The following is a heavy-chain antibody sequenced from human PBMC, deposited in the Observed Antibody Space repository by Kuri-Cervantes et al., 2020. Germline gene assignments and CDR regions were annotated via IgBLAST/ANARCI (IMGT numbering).Heavy chain of an antibody. Sequence: LRLYCAISGDSVSSNSAAWNWIRQSPSRGLEWLGRTYYRSKWYNDYAVSVKSRITINPDTSKNQCSLQLNSVTPEDTAVYYCARDRGDSSGWSDAFDIWGQGTMVTVSS. V-gene: IGHV6-1*01. CDR3: ARDRGDSSGWSDAFDI. CDR1: GDSVSSNSAA. J-gene: IGHJ3*02. CDR2: TYYRSKWYN. D-gene: IGHD6-19*01.